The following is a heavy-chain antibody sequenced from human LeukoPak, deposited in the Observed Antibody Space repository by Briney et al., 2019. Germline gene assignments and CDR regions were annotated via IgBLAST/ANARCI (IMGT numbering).Heavy chain of an antibody. V-gene: IGHV1-3*01. Sequence: ASVKVSCKASGYTFTSYAMHWVRQAPGQRLEWMGWINAGNGNTKYSQKFQGRVTITRDTSASTAYMELSSLRSEDTAVYYCAREAVYCGGDCYFDYWGQGTLVTVSS. J-gene: IGHJ4*02. CDR2: INAGNGNT. CDR1: GYTFTSYA. D-gene: IGHD2-21*02. CDR3: AREAVYCGGDCYFDY.